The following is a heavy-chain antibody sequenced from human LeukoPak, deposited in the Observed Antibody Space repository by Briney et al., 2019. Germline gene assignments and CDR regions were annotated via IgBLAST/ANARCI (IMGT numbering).Heavy chain of an antibody. V-gene: IGHV3-21*01. CDR1: GFTFSSYS. D-gene: IGHD6-6*01. Sequence: GGSLRLSCAASGFTFSSYSMNWVRQAPGKGLGWVSSISSSSSYIYYADSVKGRFTISRDNAKNSLYLQMNSLRAEDTAVYYCARGRPGLSIAARPPDYWGQGTLVTVSS. CDR2: ISSSSSYI. CDR3: ARGRPGLSIAARPPDY. J-gene: IGHJ4*02.